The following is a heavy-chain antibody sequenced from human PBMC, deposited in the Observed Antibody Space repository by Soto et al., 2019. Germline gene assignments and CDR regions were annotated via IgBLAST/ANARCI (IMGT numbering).Heavy chain of an antibody. CDR3: VHRAGIDGNWNGGYFDY. CDR1: GFSLSARPVA. J-gene: IGHJ4*02. Sequence: QITLRESGPTRVKPTQTLTLTCTFSGFSLSARPVAVGWIRQPPGKALERLALIYWDDDKRYNPSLMSRLTITKDTAKNQVVLTMTNMDPLDTAIYYCVHRAGIDGNWNGGYFDYWGQGALVTVSS. D-gene: IGHD1-1*01. CDR2: IYWDDDK. V-gene: IGHV2-5*02.